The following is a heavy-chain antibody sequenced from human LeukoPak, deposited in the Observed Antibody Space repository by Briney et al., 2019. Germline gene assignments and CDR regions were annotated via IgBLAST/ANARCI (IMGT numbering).Heavy chain of an antibody. CDR1: GGSFSGYY. D-gene: IGHD5-18*01. J-gene: IGHJ4*02. V-gene: IGHV4-34*01. CDR2: IYHSGST. Sequence: PSETLSLTCAVYGGSFSGYYWSWIRQPPGKGLEWIGYIYHSGSTYYNPSLKSRVTISVDRSKNQFSLKLSSVTAADTAVYYCARGGNTAMVPYYFDYWGQGTLVTVSS. CDR3: ARGGNTAMVPYYFDY.